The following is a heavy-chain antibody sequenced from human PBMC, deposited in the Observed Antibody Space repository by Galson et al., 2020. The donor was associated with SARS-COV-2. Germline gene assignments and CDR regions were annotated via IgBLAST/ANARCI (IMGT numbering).Heavy chain of an antibody. CDR3: ARADLVFGRSSWKTYWFDP. D-gene: IGHD6-13*01. Sequence: SQTLSLTCAISGDSVSSNSAAWHWTRQSPSRGLEWLGRTYYRSKWYNDYAVSVKSRITINPDTSKNQFSLQLNSVTPEDTAVYYCARADLVFGRSSWKTYWFDPWGQGTLVTVSS. CDR2: TYYRSKWYN. J-gene: IGHJ5*02. CDR1: GDSVSSNSAA. V-gene: IGHV6-1*01.